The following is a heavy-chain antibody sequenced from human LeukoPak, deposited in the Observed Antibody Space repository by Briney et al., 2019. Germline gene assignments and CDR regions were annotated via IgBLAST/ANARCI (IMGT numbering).Heavy chain of an antibody. Sequence: ASVKVSCKVSGYTLTELSMHWVRQAPGKGLEWMGGFDPEDGETIYAQKFQGRVTMTEDTSTDTAYMELSSLRAEDTAVYYCARLMPRIAAAGKNWFDPWGQGTLVTVSS. CDR3: ARLMPRIAAAGKNWFDP. CDR1: GYTLTELS. D-gene: IGHD6-13*01. V-gene: IGHV1-24*01. CDR2: FDPEDGET. J-gene: IGHJ5*02.